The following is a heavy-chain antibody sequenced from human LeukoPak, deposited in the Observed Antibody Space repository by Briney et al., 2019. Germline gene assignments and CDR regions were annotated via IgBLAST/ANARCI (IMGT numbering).Heavy chain of an antibody. J-gene: IGHJ4*02. D-gene: IGHD6-19*01. Sequence: PSETLSLTCTVSGGSISSYYWSWIRQPPGKGLEWIGYIYYSGSTNCNPSLKSRVTTSVDTSKNQFSLKLSSVTAADTAVYYCARVASSGPPYESVYYFDYWGQGTLVTVSS. CDR3: ARVASSGPPYESVYYFDY. V-gene: IGHV4-59*01. CDR1: GGSISSYY. CDR2: IYYSGST.